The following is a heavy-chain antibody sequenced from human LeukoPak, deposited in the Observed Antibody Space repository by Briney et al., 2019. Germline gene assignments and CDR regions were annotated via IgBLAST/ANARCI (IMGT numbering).Heavy chain of an antibody. CDR3: ARGYDSSGFYSQDY. CDR2: IYSGGST. CDR1: GFTVSSNY. Sequence: GGSLRLSCAASGFTVSSNYMSWVRQAPGKGLEWVSVIYSGGSTYYADSVKGRFTISRDNSKNTLYLQMNSLRAEDTAVYYCARGYDSSGFYSQDYWGQGTLVTVSS. D-gene: IGHD3-22*01. J-gene: IGHJ4*02. V-gene: IGHV3-66*01.